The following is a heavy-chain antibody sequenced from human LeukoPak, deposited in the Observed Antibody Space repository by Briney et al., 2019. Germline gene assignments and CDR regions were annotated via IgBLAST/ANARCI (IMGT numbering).Heavy chain of an antibody. V-gene: IGHV4-34*01. J-gene: IGHJ2*01. Sequence: PSETLSLTCAVYGGSFSGYYWSWIRQPPGKGLEWIGEINHSGSTNYNPSLKSRVTISVDTSKNQFSLKLSSVTAADTAVYYCARGAPGVTTQLNTRNWYFDLWGRGTLVTVSS. D-gene: IGHD4-17*01. CDR2: INHSGST. CDR1: GGSFSGYY. CDR3: ARGAPGVTTQLNTRNWYFDL.